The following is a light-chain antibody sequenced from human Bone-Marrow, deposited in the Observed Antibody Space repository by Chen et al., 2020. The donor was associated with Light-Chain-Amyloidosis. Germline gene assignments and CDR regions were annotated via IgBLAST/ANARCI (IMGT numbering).Light chain of an antibody. J-gene: IGLJ1*01. CDR2: EVT. CDR1: SRAVGGDNH. Sequence: QSALTQPASVSGSPGQSITISCTGTSRAVGGDNHVSWYQQHPDKAPKLMIYEVTTRPSWVPDRFSGSKSDNTASLTISGLQTEDEADYFCSSYTITNTLVFGSGTRVTVL. V-gene: IGLV2-14*01. CDR3: SSYTITNTLV.